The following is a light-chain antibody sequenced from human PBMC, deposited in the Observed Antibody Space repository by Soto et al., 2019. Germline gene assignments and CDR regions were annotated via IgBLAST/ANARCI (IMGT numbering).Light chain of an antibody. CDR1: QSVSTN. V-gene: IGKV3-15*01. CDR3: QEYSEWPLFT. Sequence: EIVVTQSPGILSVSPGDRATLSCRASQSVSTNLAWYQQKPGQAPTLLIYAASTRATGIPARFTGSGSGTDFTLTISSLQSEDFAVYYCQEYSEWPLFTFGPGTRVDIK. CDR2: AAS. J-gene: IGKJ3*01.